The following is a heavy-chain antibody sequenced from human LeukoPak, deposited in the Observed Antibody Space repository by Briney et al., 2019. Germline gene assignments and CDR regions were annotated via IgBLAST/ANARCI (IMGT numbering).Heavy chain of an antibody. D-gene: IGHD1-14*01. CDR3: AKGLRGLRNRIMGDTFDL. V-gene: IGHV3-23*01. J-gene: IGHJ3*01. CDR2: ITYSGVNE. CDR1: RISLSSYA. Sequence: GGSLRLSCAAPRISLSSYAMSWVRQAPGKGLEWVSTITYSGVNEYYADSVKGRFTISRDNSKDTLYLQMNGLRVEDTAIYYCAKGLRGLRNRIMGDTFDLWGQGTMVAVSS.